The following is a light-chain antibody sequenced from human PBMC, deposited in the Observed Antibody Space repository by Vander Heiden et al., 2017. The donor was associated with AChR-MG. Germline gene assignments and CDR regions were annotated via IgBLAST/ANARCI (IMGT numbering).Light chain of an antibody. V-gene: IGLV3-1*01. CDR2: QKD. J-gene: IGLJ3*02. Sequence: SYKLTQPPSVSVSPGQTATITCSGDKLGDKYVSWYQQKPGQPPLLVIYQKDKRPSGIPERCSGSNSGNTATLTISGTQSVDEADFFCQAWDSRSNWVFGGGTKLTVL. CDR3: QAWDSRSNWV. CDR1: KLGDKY.